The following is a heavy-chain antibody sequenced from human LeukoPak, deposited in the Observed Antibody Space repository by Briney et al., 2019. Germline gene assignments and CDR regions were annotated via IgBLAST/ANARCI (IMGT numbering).Heavy chain of an antibody. D-gene: IGHD5-18*01. V-gene: IGHV3-21*01. CDR2: ISWRSSDI. Sequence: GGSLRLSCAASGFTFSSYNMKRVRQAPGKGLEWVSSISWRSSDIEYADSVKGRFTISRDNAKKSLYLQMNNLRAEDTAVYYCARDRDTAIMVPTLIDYWGRGTLVTVSS. CDR3: ARDRDTAIMVPTLIDY. J-gene: IGHJ4*02. CDR1: GFTFSSYN.